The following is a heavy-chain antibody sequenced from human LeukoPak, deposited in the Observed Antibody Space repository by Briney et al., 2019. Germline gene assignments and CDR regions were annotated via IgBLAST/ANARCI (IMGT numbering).Heavy chain of an antibody. J-gene: IGHJ5*02. D-gene: IGHD5-12*01. V-gene: IGHV3-74*03. CDR2: IHPDGSIT. Sequence: GGSLRLSCVGSGLTISNYWVHWVRQAPGTGLVWVSRIHPDGSITTYADSVKGRFTISRDNAKNTLYLQMNSLRAEDTAVYYCAPQQTYSPCNWFDPWGQGTLVTVSS. CDR3: APQQTYSPCNWFDP. CDR1: GLTISNYW.